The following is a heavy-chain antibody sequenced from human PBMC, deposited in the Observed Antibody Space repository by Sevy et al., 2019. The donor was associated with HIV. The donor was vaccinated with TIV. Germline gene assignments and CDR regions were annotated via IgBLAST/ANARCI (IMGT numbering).Heavy chain of an antibody. CDR2: ISSSSSTI. CDR3: ARDKQRIFGVVIPYGMDV. J-gene: IGHJ6*02. V-gene: IGHV3-48*02. CDR1: GLTFSSYS. D-gene: IGHD3-3*01. Sequence: GGSLRLSCAASGLTFSSYSMNWVRQAPGKGLEWVSYISSSSSTIYYADSVKGRFTISRDNAKNSLYLQMNSLRDEETAVYYCARDKQRIFGVVIPYGMDVWGQGTTVTVSS.